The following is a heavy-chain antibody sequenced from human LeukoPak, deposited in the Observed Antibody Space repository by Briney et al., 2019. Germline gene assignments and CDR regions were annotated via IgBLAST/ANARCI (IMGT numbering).Heavy chain of an antibody. V-gene: IGHV6-1*01. J-gene: IGHJ5*02. CDR1: GDSVSSNSAA. D-gene: IGHD3-16*01. Sequence: SQTLSLTCAISGDSVSSNSAAWNWIRQSPSRGLEWLGRTYYRSNGYNDYAVSVKSRITINPDTSKNQCSLQLNSVTPEDTAVYYCARALGAEGWFDPWGQGTLVTVSS. CDR2: TYYRSNGYN. CDR3: ARALGAEGWFDP.